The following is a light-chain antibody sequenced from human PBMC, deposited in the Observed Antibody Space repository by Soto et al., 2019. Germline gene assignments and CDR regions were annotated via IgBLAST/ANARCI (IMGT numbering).Light chain of an antibody. Sequence: EIVLTQSPGTLSLSPGDRATLSCRTSQSVTSSYVAWYQQRPGQAPRLVIYDASSRAAGIPDRFSGSGSGTDFILAISGLEPEDFAVYYCQLYNSSMWKFGQGTKV. J-gene: IGKJ1*01. CDR3: QLYNSSMWK. CDR2: DAS. V-gene: IGKV3-20*01. CDR1: QSVTSSY.